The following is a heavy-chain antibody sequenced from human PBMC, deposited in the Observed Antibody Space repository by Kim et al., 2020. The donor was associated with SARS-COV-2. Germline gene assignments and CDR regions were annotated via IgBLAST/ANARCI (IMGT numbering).Heavy chain of an antibody. D-gene: IGHD5-18*01. Sequence: GGSLRLSCAASGFTVSSNYMSWVRQAPGKGLEWVSVIYSGGSTYYADSVKGRFTISRDNSKNTLYLQMNSLRAEDTAVYYCARGMERSRVQLWSQDYYYGRDVWGQGATVTVSS. J-gene: IGHJ6*02. CDR3: ARGMERSRVQLWSQDYYYGRDV. CDR2: IYSGGST. V-gene: IGHV3-53*01. CDR1: GFTVSSNY.